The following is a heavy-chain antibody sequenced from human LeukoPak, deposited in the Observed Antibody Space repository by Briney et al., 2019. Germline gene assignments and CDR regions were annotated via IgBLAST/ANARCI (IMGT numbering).Heavy chain of an antibody. CDR3: ARDLLRIPY. CDR2: ISGSSSNT. V-gene: IGHV3-21*05. Sequence: PGGSLRLSCGASGFTLSTYSMYWVRQAPGKGLEWVSYISGSSSNTKYADSVKGRFTISRDNAKNSLYLQMNSLRAEDTAVYYCARDLLRIPYWGQGTLVTVSS. D-gene: IGHD2-21*01. J-gene: IGHJ4*02. CDR1: GFTLSTYS.